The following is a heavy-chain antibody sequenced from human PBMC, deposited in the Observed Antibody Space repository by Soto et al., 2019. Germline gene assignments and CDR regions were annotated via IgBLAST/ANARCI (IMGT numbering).Heavy chain of an antibody. V-gene: IGHV1-18*01. Sequence: ASVKVSCKASGYTFTSYGISWVRQAPGQGLEWMGWISANNGNTDYAQKLQGRVTMTRNTSTSTAYMELSSLRSEDTAVYYCAVLSGSYYNAIDYWGQGTLVTVSS. D-gene: IGHD3-10*01. CDR2: ISANNGNT. CDR1: GYTFTSYG. CDR3: AVLSGSYYNAIDY. J-gene: IGHJ4*02.